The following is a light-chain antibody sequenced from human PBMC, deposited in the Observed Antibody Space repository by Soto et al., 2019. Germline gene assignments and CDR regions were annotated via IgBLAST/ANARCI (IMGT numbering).Light chain of an antibody. J-gene: IGLJ1*01. CDR1: SSDVGGYNA. CDR3: NSFRVNRLYV. Sequence: QSALAQPVSVSGTPGQTISISCTGTSSDVGGYNAVSWYQHHPGKAPKLIIYEVTRRPAGISDRFSASKSGNTASLTISGLQAEDEADYYCNSFRVNRLYVFGAGTKLTVL. V-gene: IGLV2-14*01. CDR2: EVT.